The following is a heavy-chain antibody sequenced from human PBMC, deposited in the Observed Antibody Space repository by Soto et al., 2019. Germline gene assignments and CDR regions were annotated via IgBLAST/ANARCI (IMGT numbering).Heavy chain of an antibody. CDR3: ERDHRYCSTKRCHPYGMDV. V-gene: IGHV4-61*01. J-gene: IGHJ6*02. CDR2: MYYSGST. D-gene: IGHD2-2*01. Sequence: SETLSLTCTVSGGSVSSDSYYWSWIRQPPGKGLEWIGYMYYSGSTNYNPSLKSRVTISVDTSKNQFSLKLSSVTAADTAVYYCERDHRYCSTKRCHPYGMDVWGQGTTVTVSS. CDR1: GGSVSSDSYY.